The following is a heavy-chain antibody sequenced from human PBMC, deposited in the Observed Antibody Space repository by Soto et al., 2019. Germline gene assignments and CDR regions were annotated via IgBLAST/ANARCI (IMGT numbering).Heavy chain of an antibody. D-gene: IGHD6-13*01. V-gene: IGHV3-23*01. CDR3: AKARTAAGTFPLGY. J-gene: IGHJ4*02. Sequence: GGSLRLSCAASGFTFSSYALSWVRQAPGKGLEWVSGISGSGGSTYYADSVKGRFTISRDNSKNTLHMQMNSLRAEDTAVYYCAKARTAAGTFPLGYWGQGTLVTVSS. CDR2: ISGSGGST. CDR1: GFTFSSYA.